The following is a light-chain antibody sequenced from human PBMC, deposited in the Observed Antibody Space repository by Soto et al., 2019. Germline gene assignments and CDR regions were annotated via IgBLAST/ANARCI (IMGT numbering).Light chain of an antibody. Sequence: EIVMTQSPATLSVSPGERATLSCRASQSVGTNLAWYQQKPGQAPRLLIFGTSTRAIGIPARFSGSGSGTDFTLTISSVQSDDFAVYYCQQYTNRPPWTFGQGTKVDMK. V-gene: IGKV3-15*01. CDR2: GTS. J-gene: IGKJ1*01. CDR1: QSVGTN. CDR3: QQYTNRPPWT.